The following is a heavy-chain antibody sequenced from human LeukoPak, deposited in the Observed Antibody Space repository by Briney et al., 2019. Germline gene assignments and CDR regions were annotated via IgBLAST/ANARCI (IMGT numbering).Heavy chain of an antibody. CDR3: ASQTSIAAYFDS. CDR2: ISFDGSTA. CDR1: GFKYN. Sequence: GRSLRLSCAASGFKYNMHWVRQAPGKRLEWVAFISFDGSTAYYADSVQGRFTFSRDTSNNTLHLQMNSLRTEDTAVYYCASQTSIAAYFDSWGQGTLVTVS. J-gene: IGHJ4*02. D-gene: IGHD2-21*01. V-gene: IGHV3-30*04.